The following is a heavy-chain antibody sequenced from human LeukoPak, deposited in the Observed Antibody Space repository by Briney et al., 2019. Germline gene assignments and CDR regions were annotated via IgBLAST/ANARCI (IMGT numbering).Heavy chain of an antibody. CDR2: ISGSGGST. V-gene: IGHV3-23*01. D-gene: IGHD2-2*02. J-gene: IGHJ6*03. CDR3: ARSLYCSSTSCYSWDYYYYMDV. Sequence: GGSLRLSCAASGFTFSSYGMSSVRPAPGKGLEWVSAISGSGGSTYYADSVKGRFTISRDNSKNTLYLQMNSLRAEDTAVYYCARSLYCSSTSCYSWDYYYYMDVWGKGTTVTVSS. CDR1: GFTFSSYG.